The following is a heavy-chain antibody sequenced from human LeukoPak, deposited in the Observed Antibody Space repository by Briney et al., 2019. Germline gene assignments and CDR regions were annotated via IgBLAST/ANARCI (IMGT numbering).Heavy chain of an antibody. J-gene: IGHJ3*02. D-gene: IGHD2-2*01. CDR1: GGSIGSYY. CDR2: IYTSGST. Sequence: SETLSLTCTVSGGSIGSYYWSWIRQPAGKGLEWIGRIYTSGSTNYNPSLKSRVTMSVDTSKNQFSLKLSSVTAADTAVYYCARDYCSSTSCYAIGNDAFDIWGQGTMVTVSS. V-gene: IGHV4-4*07. CDR3: ARDYCSSTSCYAIGNDAFDI.